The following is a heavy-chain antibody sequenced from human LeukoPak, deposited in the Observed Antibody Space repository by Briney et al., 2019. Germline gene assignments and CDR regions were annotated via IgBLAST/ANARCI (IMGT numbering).Heavy chain of an antibody. CDR1: GGSISSYY. CDR3: ARGMGGPSAPYYYYMDV. V-gene: IGHV4-4*08. D-gene: IGHD2-15*01. Sequence: SETLSLTCTVSGGSISSYYWSWVRQPPGKGREGIGRIYTSGSTNYNPSLTSRVTISVDKSKNQFSLKLSSVTDADTAVYYCARGMGGPSAPYYYYMDVWRKGTTVTVSS. J-gene: IGHJ6*03. CDR2: IYTSGST.